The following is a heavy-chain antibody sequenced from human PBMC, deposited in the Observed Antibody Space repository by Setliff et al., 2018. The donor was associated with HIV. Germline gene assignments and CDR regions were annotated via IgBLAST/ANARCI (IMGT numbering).Heavy chain of an antibody. CDR2: IIPIFGTA. CDR1: GGTFSSYA. V-gene: IGHV1-69*05. Sequence: SVKVSCKASGGTFSSYAISWVRQAPGQGLEWMGGIIPIFGTANYAQKFQGRVTITTDESTSTAYMELSSLRSEDTAVYYCARDGDGYGDYESYYYMDVWGKGTTVTV. D-gene: IGHD4-17*01. CDR3: ARDGDGYGDYESYYYMDV. J-gene: IGHJ6*03.